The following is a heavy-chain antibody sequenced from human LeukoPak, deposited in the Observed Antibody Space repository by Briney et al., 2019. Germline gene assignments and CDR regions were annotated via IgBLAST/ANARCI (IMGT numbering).Heavy chain of an antibody. V-gene: IGHV1-24*01. CDR3: ATGITGTTLDY. CDR1: GYTLTEFS. CDR2: FDPEDGET. D-gene: IGHD1-7*01. Sequence: ASVKVSCKVSGYTLTEFSMHWGRKAPGKGLEGVGGFDPEDGETIYAQKFQGRVTMTEDTSTDTAYMELSSLRSEDTAVYYCATGITGTTLDYWGQGTLVTVSS. J-gene: IGHJ4*02.